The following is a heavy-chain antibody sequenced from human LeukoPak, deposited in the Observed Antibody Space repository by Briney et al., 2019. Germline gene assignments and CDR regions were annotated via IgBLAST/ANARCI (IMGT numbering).Heavy chain of an antibody. CDR3: ASAFYGGYYFDY. CDR2: IYYSGST. D-gene: IGHD4-23*01. Sequence: SETLSLTCTVSGGSISSSSYYWGWIRQPPGKGLEWIGSIYYSGSTYYNPSLKSRVTISVDTSKNQFSLKLSSVTAADTAVYYCASAFYGGYYFDYWGQGTLVTVSS. J-gene: IGHJ4*02. V-gene: IGHV4-39*01. CDR1: GGSISSSSYY.